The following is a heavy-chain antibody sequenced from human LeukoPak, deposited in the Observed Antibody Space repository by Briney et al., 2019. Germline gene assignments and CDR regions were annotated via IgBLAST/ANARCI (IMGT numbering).Heavy chain of an antibody. CDR2: VFESGST. CDR3: ARGGVGYCTTSSCRSRLPFDR. CDR1: GYSIRTGFY. D-gene: IGHD2-2*01. Sequence: SETLSLTCSVSGYSIRTGFYWAWIRQSPGKGPEWIGSVFESGSTYYNWPLKGRVALSVDTSKNQHSLNLTSLTSADTAVYYCARGGVGYCTTSSCRSRLPFDRWLLGILVIVSS. J-gene: IGHJ4*02. V-gene: IGHV4-38-2*02.